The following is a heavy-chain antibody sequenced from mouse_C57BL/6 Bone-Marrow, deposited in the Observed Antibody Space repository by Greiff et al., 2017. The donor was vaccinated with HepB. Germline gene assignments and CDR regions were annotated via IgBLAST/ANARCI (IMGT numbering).Heavy chain of an antibody. J-gene: IGHJ1*03. CDR1: GFTFSSYA. CDR2: ISDGGSYT. D-gene: IGHD1-1*01. CDR3: ARDKASITTPPRYFDV. Sequence: DVKLQESGGGLVKPGGSLKLSCAASGFTFSSYAMSWVRQTPEKRLEWVATISDGGSYTYYPDNVKGRFTISRDNAKNNLYLQMSHLKSEDTAMYYCARDKASITTPPRYFDVWGTGTTVTVSS. V-gene: IGHV5-4*01.